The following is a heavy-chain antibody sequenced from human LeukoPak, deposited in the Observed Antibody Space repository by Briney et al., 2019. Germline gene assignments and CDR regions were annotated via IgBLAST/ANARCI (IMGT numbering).Heavy chain of an antibody. CDR2: IISSSSYI. V-gene: IGHV3-21*01. J-gene: IGHJ3*02. CDR3: ARVRYNWNYGAFDI. CDR1: GFTFSSYS. Sequence: GGSLRLSCAASGFTFSSYSMNWVRQAPGKGLEWVSSIISSSSYIYYADSVKGRFTISRDNAKNSLYLQMNSLRAEDTAVYYCARVRYNWNYGAFDIWGQGTMVTVSS. D-gene: IGHD1-7*01.